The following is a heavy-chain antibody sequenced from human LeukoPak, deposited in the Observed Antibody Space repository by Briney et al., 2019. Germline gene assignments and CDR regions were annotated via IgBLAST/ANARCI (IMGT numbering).Heavy chain of an antibody. D-gene: IGHD1/OR15-1a*01. CDR2: IFPGDSDT. V-gene: IGHV5-51*01. Sequence: GESLKISCKGSGYSFTTYWIGWVRQMPGKGLEWIGIIFPGDSDTTYSPSLQGQVTISADKSINTAYLQWSSLRASDTAMYYCATSESQTRFDYWGQGTPITVSS. CDR1: GYSFTTYW. CDR3: ATSESQTRFDY. J-gene: IGHJ4*02.